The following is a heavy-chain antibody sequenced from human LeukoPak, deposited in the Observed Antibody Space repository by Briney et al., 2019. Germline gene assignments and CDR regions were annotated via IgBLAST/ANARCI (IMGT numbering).Heavy chain of an antibody. V-gene: IGHV4-34*01. CDR2: INHSGST. D-gene: IGHD6-19*01. CDR3: ARHDPYSSGWTSKDY. CDR1: GGSFSGYY. J-gene: IGHJ4*02. Sequence: SETLSLTCAVYGGSFSGYYWSWIRQPPGKGLEWIGEINHSGSTNYNPSLKSRVTISVDTSKNQFSLKLSSVTAADTAVYYCARHDPYSSGWTSKDYWGQGTLVTVSS.